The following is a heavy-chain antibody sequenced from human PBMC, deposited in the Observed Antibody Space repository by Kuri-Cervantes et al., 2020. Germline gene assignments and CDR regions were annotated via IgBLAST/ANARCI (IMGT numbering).Heavy chain of an antibody. CDR1: GFTFSSYW. V-gene: IGHV4-59*01. Sequence: GSLRLSCAASGFTFSSYWMSWVRQAPGKGLEWIGYIYYSGSTNYNPSLKSRVTISVDTSKNQFSLKLSSVTAADTAVYYCARGRDYSGGYFDYWGQGTLVTVSS. D-gene: IGHD5-12*01. CDR3: ARGRDYSGGYFDY. CDR2: IYYSGST. J-gene: IGHJ4*02.